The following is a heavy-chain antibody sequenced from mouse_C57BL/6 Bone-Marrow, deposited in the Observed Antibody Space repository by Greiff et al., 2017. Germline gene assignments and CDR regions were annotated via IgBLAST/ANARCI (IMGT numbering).Heavy chain of an antibody. J-gene: IGHJ4*01. CDR2: MHPNGGSP. V-gene: IGHV1-64*01. Sequence: QVQLQQPGAELVKPGASVKLSCKASGYTFPNYWMHWVKQRPGQGLEWIGMMHPNGGSPDYNEKFKSEATLSVDNSSRTAYMELSSLTSEDSAVYYCARSYDYDDYTMDYWGQGTSVTVSS. CDR1: GYTFPNYW. CDR3: ARSYDYDDYTMDY. D-gene: IGHD2-4*01.